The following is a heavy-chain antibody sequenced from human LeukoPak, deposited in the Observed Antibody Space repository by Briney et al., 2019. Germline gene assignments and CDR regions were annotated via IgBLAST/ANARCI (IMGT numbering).Heavy chain of an antibody. Sequence: PGGSLRLSCAASGFTFSDYYMSWIRQAPGKGLEWVSYISSSGTTTYYADSVKGRFTISRDNAKNSLYLQMNSLRAEDTAVYYCARQIAAAGTDYFDYWGQGTLVTVFS. CDR2: ISSSGTTT. CDR3: ARQIAAAGTDYFDY. D-gene: IGHD6-13*01. CDR1: GFTFSDYY. J-gene: IGHJ4*02. V-gene: IGHV3-11*01.